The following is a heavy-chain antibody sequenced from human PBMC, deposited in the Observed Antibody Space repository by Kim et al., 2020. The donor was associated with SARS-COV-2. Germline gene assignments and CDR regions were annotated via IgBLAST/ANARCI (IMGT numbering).Heavy chain of an antibody. J-gene: IGHJ6*02. CDR3: ASSVGYYYYGMDV. CDR2: INPNSGGT. V-gene: IGHV1-2*06. CDR1: GYTFTGYY. D-gene: IGHD1-26*01. Sequence: ASVKVSCKASGYTFTGYYMHWVRQAPGQGLEWMGRINPNSGGTNYAQKFQGRVTMTRDTSISTAYMELSRLGSDDTAVYYCASSVGYYYYGMDVWGQGTTVTLS.